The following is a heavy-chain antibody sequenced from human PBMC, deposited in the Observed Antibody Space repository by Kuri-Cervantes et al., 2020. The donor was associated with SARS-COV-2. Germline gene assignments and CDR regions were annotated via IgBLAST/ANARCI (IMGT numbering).Heavy chain of an antibody. CDR2: IKSKTDGGTR. Sequence: GESLKISCAASGFTFSNAWMNWVRQAPGKGLEGVGRIKSKTDGGTRDYAAPVKGRFTISRDDSKNTLYLQVNSLKTEDTAIYYCTKGQWELQYHFDYWGQGTLVTVSS. CDR1: GFTFSNAW. V-gene: IGHV3-15*01. CDR3: TKGQWELQYHFDY. D-gene: IGHD3-10*01. J-gene: IGHJ4*02.